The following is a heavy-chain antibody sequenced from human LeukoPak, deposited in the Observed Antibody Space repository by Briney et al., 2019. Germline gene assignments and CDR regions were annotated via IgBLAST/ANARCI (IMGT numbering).Heavy chain of an antibody. J-gene: IGHJ6*02. D-gene: IGHD2-2*01. Sequence: ASVKVSCKASGYTFTSYGISWVRQAPGQGLEWMGWISAYNGNTNYAQKLQGRTTMTTDTSTSTAYMELRSLRSDDTAVYYCARDRVVVVPAAIPPYGMDVWGQGTTVTVSS. CDR1: GYTFTSYG. CDR3: ARDRVVVVPAAIPPYGMDV. CDR2: ISAYNGNT. V-gene: IGHV1-18*01.